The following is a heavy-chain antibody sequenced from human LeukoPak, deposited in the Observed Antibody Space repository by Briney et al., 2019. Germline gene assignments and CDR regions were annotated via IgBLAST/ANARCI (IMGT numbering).Heavy chain of an antibody. V-gene: IGHV3-74*01. Sequence: GGSLRLSCAASGFTFNTYWIHWVRQGPGKGXVXVSLISADGTTTTYADSVKGRFTVSRDNAKNTLYLQMNSLRAEDAAVYYCARGLAGAYRIMDVWGQGTTVTVS. CDR1: GFTFNTYW. J-gene: IGHJ6*02. CDR3: ARGLAGAYRIMDV. D-gene: IGHD6-19*01. CDR2: ISADGTTT.